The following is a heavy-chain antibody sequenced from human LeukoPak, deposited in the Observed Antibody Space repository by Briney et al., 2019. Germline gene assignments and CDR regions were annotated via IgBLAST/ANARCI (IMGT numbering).Heavy chain of an antibody. CDR2: ISSDGSNK. Sequence: GGSLRLSCAASGFTFSRYAMHWVRQAPGKGLEWVAVISSDGSNKYYADSVKGRFTISRDNSKNTLYLQMNSLRAEDTAVYYCAVQDIVVVPAAIRTDYWGQGTLVTVSS. V-gene: IGHV3-30*04. CDR1: GFTFSRYA. D-gene: IGHD2-2*02. CDR3: AVQDIVVVPAAIRTDY. J-gene: IGHJ4*02.